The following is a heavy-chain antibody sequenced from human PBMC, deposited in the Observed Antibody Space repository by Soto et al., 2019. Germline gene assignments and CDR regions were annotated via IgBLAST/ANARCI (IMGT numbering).Heavy chain of an antibody. CDR1: GFTFSTDS. CDR2: ISTSGATR. J-gene: IGHJ4*02. D-gene: IGHD6-19*01. V-gene: IGHV3-48*01. Sequence: EVLLVESGGGLVQPGGSLRLSCVASGFTFSTDSMNWVRQAPGKGLEWVAHISTSGATRYYADSVKGRFTISRDNAKTSLYLQMDSLRTEDTAVYYCAMFFGSAFDYLGQGTLVTVSS. CDR3: AMFFGSAFDY.